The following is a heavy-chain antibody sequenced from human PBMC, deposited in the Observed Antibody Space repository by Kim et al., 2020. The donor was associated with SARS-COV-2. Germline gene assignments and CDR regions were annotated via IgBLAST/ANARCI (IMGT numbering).Heavy chain of an antibody. CDR3: ARTGQNLVRFRGYSYGPTPLDY. D-gene: IGHD5-18*01. CDR2: ISYDGSNK. Sequence: GGSLRLSCAASGFTFSSYAMHWVRQAPGKGLEWVAVISYDGSNKYYADSVKGRFTISRDNSKNTLYLQMNSLRAEDTAVYYCARTGQNLVRFRGYSYGPTPLDYWGQGTLVTVSS. V-gene: IGHV3-30*04. CDR1: GFTFSSYA. J-gene: IGHJ4*02.